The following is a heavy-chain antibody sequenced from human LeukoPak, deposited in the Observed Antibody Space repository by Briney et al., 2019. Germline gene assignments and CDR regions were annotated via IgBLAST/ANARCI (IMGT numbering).Heavy chain of an antibody. CDR2: IYYSGST. D-gene: IGHD3-10*01. CDR1: GGSISSSNYY. V-gene: IGHV4-39*07. Sequence: SETLSLTCTVSGGSISSSNYYWGWIRQPPGKGLEWIGNIYYSGSTYYNPSLKSRITISVDTSKNQFSLKLSSVTAADTAVYYCARDNYYGSGSYRGFDYWGQGTLATVSS. CDR3: ARDNYYGSGSYRGFDY. J-gene: IGHJ4*02.